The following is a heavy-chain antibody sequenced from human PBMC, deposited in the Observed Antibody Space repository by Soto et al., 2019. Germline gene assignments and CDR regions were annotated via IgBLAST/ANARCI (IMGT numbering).Heavy chain of an antibody. J-gene: IGHJ4*02. CDR1: GFTFSSYA. D-gene: IGHD2-15*01. Sequence: GGSLRLSCAASGFTFSSYAMSWVRQAPGKGLEWVSGIMDGGGSTSYADPVKGRFTSSRDKSKNTLYLQMNSLRAEDTAVYYCAKDLLRGLNYYFDYWGQGTLVTVSS. CDR2: IMDGGGST. CDR3: AKDLLRGLNYYFDY. V-gene: IGHV3-23*01.